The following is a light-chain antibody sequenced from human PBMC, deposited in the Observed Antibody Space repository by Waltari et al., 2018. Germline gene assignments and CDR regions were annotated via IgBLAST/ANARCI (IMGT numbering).Light chain of an antibody. V-gene: IGKV4-1*01. CDR3: QQYYSSSYT. J-gene: IGKJ2*01. CDR1: QSLLYSSNNKNY. CDR2: WAS. Sequence: EIVMTQSPDSLAVSLGERATINCKSNQSLLYSSNNKNYLAWYQQKAGQPPKLLTYWASTREYGVPDRFSASGSGTDFTLTISSLQAEDVAVYYCQQYYSSSYTFGQGTKLEIK.